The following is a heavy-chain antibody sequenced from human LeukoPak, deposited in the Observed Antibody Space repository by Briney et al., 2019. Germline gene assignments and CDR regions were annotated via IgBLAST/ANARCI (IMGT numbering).Heavy chain of an antibody. V-gene: IGHV3-30*18. Sequence: PGGSLRLSCAASGFTFSSYGMHWVRQAPGKGLEWVAVISYDGSNNYYADSVKGRFTISRDNSKNTLYLQMNSLRAEDTAVYYCAKDLEQPVYYYYGMDVWGQGTTVTVSS. CDR1: GFTFSSYG. CDR3: AKDLEQPVYYYYGMDV. D-gene: IGHD6-6*01. J-gene: IGHJ6*02. CDR2: ISYDGSNN.